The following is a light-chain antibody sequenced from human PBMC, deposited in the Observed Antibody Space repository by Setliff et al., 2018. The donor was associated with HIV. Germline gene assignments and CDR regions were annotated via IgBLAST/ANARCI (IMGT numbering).Light chain of an antibody. CDR2: QAS. CDR3: CSNTGSNTFV. J-gene: IGLJ1*01. Sequence: QSALTQPASVSGSPGQSITISCTGTRGDVGRYNLVSWYQPQPGKPNKLMIYQASKRPSGVSNRFSGSKSGNVASLTISGLQAEDEADYYCCSNTGSNTFVFGTGTKV. CDR1: RGDVGRYNL. V-gene: IGLV2-23*01.